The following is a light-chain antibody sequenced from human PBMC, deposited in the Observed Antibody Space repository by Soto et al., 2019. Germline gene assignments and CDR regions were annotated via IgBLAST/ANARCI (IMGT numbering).Light chain of an antibody. V-gene: IGKV3-20*01. Sequence: EIVLTQSPGTLSLFPGERDTLSCRASQSVSISYLAWYQQKPGQAPRLLIYGASNRATGIPDRFSGAGSGTDFTLTISRLEPEDFALYYCHQYGSAPAWTFGQGTKVEIK. CDR3: HQYGSAPAWT. J-gene: IGKJ1*01. CDR2: GAS. CDR1: QSVSISY.